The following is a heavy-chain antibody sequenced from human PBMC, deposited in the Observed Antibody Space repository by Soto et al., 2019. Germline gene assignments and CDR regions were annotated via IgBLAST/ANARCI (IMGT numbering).Heavy chain of an antibody. D-gene: IGHD3-10*01. CDR2: ISDSAINT. V-gene: IGHV3-23*01. CDR1: GLTFSSYA. CDR3: AKDSDPYYYYYGMDV. J-gene: IGHJ6*02. Sequence: PGGSLRLSCAASGLTFSSYAMSWVRQAPGKGLEWVSTISDSAINTYYVDSVKGRFTISRDNSKNTLYLQMNSLRAEDTAVYSCAKDSDPYYYYYGMDVWGQGTTVTVSS.